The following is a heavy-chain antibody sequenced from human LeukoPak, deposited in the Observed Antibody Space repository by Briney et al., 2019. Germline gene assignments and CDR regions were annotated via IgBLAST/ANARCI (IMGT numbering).Heavy chain of an antibody. J-gene: IGHJ4*02. Sequence: GGSLRLSCAASGFTFRSYGMSWVRQAPGKGLEWVSAISGSSGRTYYADSVRGRFSISRDNSKNTLYLQTNSRRVAGTAVYYCANDSSGLWVGENDWGQGNLGTVSS. CDR2: ISGSSGRT. D-gene: IGHD3-10*01. CDR1: GFTFRSYG. CDR3: ANDSSGLWVGEND. V-gene: IGHV3-23*01.